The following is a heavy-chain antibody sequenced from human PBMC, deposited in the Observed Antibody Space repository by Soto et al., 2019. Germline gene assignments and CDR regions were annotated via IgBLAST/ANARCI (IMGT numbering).Heavy chain of an antibody. CDR2: IYYSGST. CDR3: ARGYDSSGYRGPYFDY. Sequence: SETLSLTCTVSGGSISSYYWSWIRQPPGKGLEWIGYIYYSGSTNYNPSLKSRVTISVDTSKNQFSLKLSSVTTADTAVYYCARGYDSSGYRGPYFDYWGQGTLVTVSS. CDR1: GGSISSYY. V-gene: IGHV4-59*01. D-gene: IGHD3-22*01. J-gene: IGHJ4*02.